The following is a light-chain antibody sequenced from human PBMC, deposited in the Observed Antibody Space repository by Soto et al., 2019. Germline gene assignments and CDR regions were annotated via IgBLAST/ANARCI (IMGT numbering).Light chain of an antibody. CDR2: GAS. J-gene: IGKJ4*01. V-gene: IGKV3-20*01. Sequence: EIVMTQSPATLSVSPGERATLSCRASQSVSNKLAWYQQEPGQAPRLLIYGASSRATGIPDRFSGSGSGTDFTLTISRLEPEDFAVYYCQQYGSSPPLTFGGGTKVDIK. CDR3: QQYGSSPPLT. CDR1: QSVSNK.